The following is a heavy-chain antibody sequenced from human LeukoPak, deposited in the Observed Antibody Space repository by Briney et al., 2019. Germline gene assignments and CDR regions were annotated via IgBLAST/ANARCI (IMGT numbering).Heavy chain of an antibody. Sequence: SQTLSLTCTVSGGPISRGVYLWTWLRQHPGKGLGWVGYIYYSGSTYYNPSLKSRLTISEETSNNQFSLNRRSVTAAEAACYYCARADAFGNNNYLICFDSWGQGILVTVSS. J-gene: IGHJ5*01. D-gene: IGHD4-11*01. CDR3: ARADAFGNNNYLICFDS. V-gene: IGHV4-31*03. CDR1: GGPISRGVYL. CDR2: IYYSGST.